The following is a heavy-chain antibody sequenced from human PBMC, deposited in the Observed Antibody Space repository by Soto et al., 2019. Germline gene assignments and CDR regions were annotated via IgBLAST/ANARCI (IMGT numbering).Heavy chain of an antibody. D-gene: IGHD4-17*01. Sequence: QVQLVESGGGVVQPGRSLRLSCAASGFTFSSYGMHWVRQAPGKGLEWVAVISYDGSNKYYADSVKGRFTISRDNSKNTLYLQMNSLRAEDTAVYYCAKDPTTVTTPPFDYWGQGTLVTVSS. CDR3: AKDPTTVTTPPFDY. V-gene: IGHV3-30*18. CDR1: GFTFSSYG. J-gene: IGHJ4*02. CDR2: ISYDGSNK.